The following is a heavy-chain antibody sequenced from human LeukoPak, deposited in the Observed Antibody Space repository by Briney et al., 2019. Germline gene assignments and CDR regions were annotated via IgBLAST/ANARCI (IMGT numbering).Heavy chain of an antibody. V-gene: IGHV1-69*05. Sequence: SVKVSCKASGGTFSSYAISWVRQAPGQGLEWMGGIIPIFGTANYAQKFQGRVTITTDESTSTAYMELSSLRSGDTAVYYCARDQGRAARPHDAFDIWGQGTMVTVSS. CDR3: ARDQGRAARPHDAFDI. D-gene: IGHD6-6*01. CDR2: IIPIFGTA. CDR1: GGTFSSYA. J-gene: IGHJ3*02.